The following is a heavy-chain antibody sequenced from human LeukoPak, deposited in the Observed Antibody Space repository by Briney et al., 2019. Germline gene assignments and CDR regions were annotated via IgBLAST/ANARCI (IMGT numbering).Heavy chain of an antibody. CDR2: INHSGST. CDR1: GGSFSGYY. CDR3: ARAPEGGYYYGEPFDY. V-gene: IGHV4-34*01. J-gene: IGHJ4*02. D-gene: IGHD3-22*01. Sequence: PSETLSLTCAVYGGSFSGYYWSWIRQPPGEGLEWIGEINHSGSTNYNPSLKSRVTISVDTSKNQFSLKLSSVTAADTAVYCCARAPEGGYYYGEPFDYWGQGTLVTVSS.